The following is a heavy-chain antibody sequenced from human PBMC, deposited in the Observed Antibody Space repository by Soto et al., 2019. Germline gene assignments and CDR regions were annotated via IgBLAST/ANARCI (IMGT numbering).Heavy chain of an antibody. CDR3: ARGSLYYDFWSGYCRY. J-gene: IGHJ4*02. CDR1: GFTFSSYW. Sequence: HPGGSLRLSCAASGFTFSSYWMSWVRQAPGKGLEWVANIKQDGSEKYYVDPVKGRFTISRDNAKNSLYLQMNSLRAEDTAVYYCARGSLYYDFWSGYCRYWGQGTLVTVSS. CDR2: IKQDGSEK. D-gene: IGHD3-3*01. V-gene: IGHV3-7*01.